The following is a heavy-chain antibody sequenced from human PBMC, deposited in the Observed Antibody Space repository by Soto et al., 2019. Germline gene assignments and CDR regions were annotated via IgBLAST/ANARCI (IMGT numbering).Heavy chain of an antibody. V-gene: IGHV6-1*01. Sequence: QVQLQQSGPGLVKPSQTLSLTCAISGDSVSSNSAAWNWIRQSPSRGLEWLGRTYYRSKWYNDYALSVKSRITINPDTSKNQFSLQLTSVTPEDTAVYYCARGLVWVALAGTSGTNWFDPWGQGTLVTVSS. D-gene: IGHD6-19*01. CDR1: GDSVSSNSAA. CDR2: TYYRSKWYN. J-gene: IGHJ5*02. CDR3: ARGLVWVALAGTSGTNWFDP.